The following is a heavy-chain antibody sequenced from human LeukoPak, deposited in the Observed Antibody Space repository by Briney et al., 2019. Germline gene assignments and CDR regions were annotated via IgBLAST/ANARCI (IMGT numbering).Heavy chain of an antibody. Sequence: TGGSLRLSCAASGFSFSSYWMHWVRQAPGKGLVCVSRINSDGSSTSYADSVKGRFTVSRDNAKNTLYLQMNSLRAEDTAVYYCARDRGLWFGELNAFDIWGQGTMVTVPS. CDR2: INSDGSST. J-gene: IGHJ3*02. CDR3: ARDRGLWFGELNAFDI. CDR1: GFSFSSYW. V-gene: IGHV3-74*01. D-gene: IGHD3-10*01.